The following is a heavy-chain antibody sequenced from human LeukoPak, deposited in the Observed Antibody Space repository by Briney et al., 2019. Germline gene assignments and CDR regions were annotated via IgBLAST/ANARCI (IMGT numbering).Heavy chain of an antibody. D-gene: IGHD5-18*01. CDR3: ARVVYSYRHNWFDP. CDR1: GYTFTGYY. V-gene: IGHV1-2*02. Sequence: ASVKVSCKASGYTFTGYYMHWVRQAPGQGLEWMGWINPNSGGTNYAQKFQGRVTMTRDTSISTAYMEPSRLRSDDTAVYYCARVVYSYRHNWFDPWGQGTLVTVSS. CDR2: INPNSGGT. J-gene: IGHJ5*02.